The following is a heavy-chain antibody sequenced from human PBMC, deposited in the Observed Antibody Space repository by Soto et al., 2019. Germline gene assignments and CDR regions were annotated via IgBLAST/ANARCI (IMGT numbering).Heavy chain of an antibody. Sequence: EVQLVESGGGLVKPGGSLRLSCAASGFTFSSYSMNWVRQAPGKGLEWVSSISSSSSYIYYADSVKGRFTISRDNAKNSLYLQMNSLRDEDTAVYYWASELAAPNWFDPWGQGTLVTVSS. V-gene: IGHV3-21*01. CDR2: ISSSSSYI. J-gene: IGHJ5*02. D-gene: IGHD1-1*01. CDR3: ASELAAPNWFDP. CDR1: GFTFSSYS.